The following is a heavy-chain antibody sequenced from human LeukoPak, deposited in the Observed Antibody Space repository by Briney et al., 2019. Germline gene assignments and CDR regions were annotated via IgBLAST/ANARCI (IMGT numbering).Heavy chain of an antibody. J-gene: IGHJ4*02. CDR3: ARWIYDTLTGCPSFHY. CDR2: MYSSGTT. CDR1: GFSVTSDY. Sequence: GGSLRLSCAASGFSVTSDYMTWVRQAPGKGLECVSVMYSSGTTVYADSVRGRFTISRDNSKNTLYLQMNSLRAEDTAVYYCARWIYDTLTGCPSFHYWGQGTLVTVSS. D-gene: IGHD3-9*01. V-gene: IGHV3-66*01.